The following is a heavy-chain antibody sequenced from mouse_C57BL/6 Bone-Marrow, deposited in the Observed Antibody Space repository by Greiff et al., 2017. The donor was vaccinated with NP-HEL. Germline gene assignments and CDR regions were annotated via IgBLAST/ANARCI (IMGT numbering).Heavy chain of an antibody. J-gene: IGHJ1*03. CDR2: IYPGGGYT. D-gene: IGHD1-1*01. CDR3: ARGGYYGSIPWYFDV. V-gene: IGHV1-63*01. Sequence: QVHVKQSGAELVRPGTSVKMSCKASGYTFTNYWIGWAKQRPGHGLEWIGDIYPGGGYTNYNEKFKGKATLTADKSSSTAYMQFSSLTSEDSAIYYCARGGYYGSIPWYFDVWGTGTTVTVSS. CDR1: GYTFTNYW.